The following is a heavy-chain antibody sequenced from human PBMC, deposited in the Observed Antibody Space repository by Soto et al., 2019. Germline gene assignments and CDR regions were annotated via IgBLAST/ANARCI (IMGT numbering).Heavy chain of an antibody. CDR3: ARDVGLVNSWESEY. V-gene: IGHV1-69*12. CDR1: GGTFSSYA. D-gene: IGHD6-19*01. J-gene: IGHJ4*02. CDR2: IIPIFGTA. Sequence: QVQLVQSGAEVKKPGSSVKVSCKASGGTFSSYAISWVRQAPGQGLEWMGGIIPIFGTANYAQKFQGRVTITADESTSTDYMELSRLRSEDTAVYYCARDVGLVNSWESEYWGQGTLVTVSS.